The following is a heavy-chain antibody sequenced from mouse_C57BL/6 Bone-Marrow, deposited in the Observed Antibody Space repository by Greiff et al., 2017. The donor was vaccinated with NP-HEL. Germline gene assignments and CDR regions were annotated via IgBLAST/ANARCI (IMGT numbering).Heavy chain of an antibody. CDR1: GYTFTDYY. Sequence: VHVKQSGPELVKPGASVKISCKASGYTFTDYYMNWVKQSHGKSLEWIGDINPNNGGTSYNQKFKGKATLTVDKSSSTAYMELRSLTSEDSAVYYCARWVGRYFDYWGQGTTLTVSS. V-gene: IGHV1-26*01. J-gene: IGHJ2*01. CDR3: ARWVGRYFDY. D-gene: IGHD4-1*01. CDR2: INPNNGGT.